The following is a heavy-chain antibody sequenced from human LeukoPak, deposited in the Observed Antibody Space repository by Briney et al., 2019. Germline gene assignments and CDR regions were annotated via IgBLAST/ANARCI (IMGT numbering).Heavy chain of an antibody. CDR1: GFTFNNYA. CDR2: VTYDGNNK. CDR3: ARAPVRGAVAGVDY. D-gene: IGHD6-19*01. Sequence: GGSLRLSCAASGFTFNNYAMHWVRQAPGKGLEWVAVVTYDGNNKYYADSVKGRFTVSRDNSRNTVNLQMNSLRGEDTAVYYCARAPVRGAVAGVDYWGQGTLVAVSS. V-gene: IGHV3-30-3*01. J-gene: IGHJ4*02.